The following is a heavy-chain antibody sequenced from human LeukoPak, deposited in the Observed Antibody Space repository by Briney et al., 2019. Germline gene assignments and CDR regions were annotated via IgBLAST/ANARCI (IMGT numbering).Heavy chain of an antibody. CDR3: ARVGDSSGYYPSNGAFDI. CDR1: GGSISSYY. Sequence: SETLSLTCAVSGGSISSYYWSWIRQPPGKGLEWIGYIYYSGSTNYNPSLKSRVTISVDTSKNQFSLKLSSVTAADTAVYYCARVGDSSGYYPSNGAFDIWGQGTMVTVSS. D-gene: IGHD3-22*01. V-gene: IGHV4-59*12. CDR2: IYYSGST. J-gene: IGHJ3*02.